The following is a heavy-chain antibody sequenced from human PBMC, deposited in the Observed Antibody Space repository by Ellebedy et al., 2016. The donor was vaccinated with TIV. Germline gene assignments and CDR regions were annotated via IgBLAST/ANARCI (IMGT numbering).Heavy chain of an antibody. CDR3: ARDLLSGSYYGGWFDP. V-gene: IGHV1-18*01. D-gene: IGHD1-26*01. Sequence: ASVKVSXKASGYTFTSYDINWVRQAPGQGLEWMGWISAYNGNTNYAQKLQGRVTMTTDTSTSTAYMELRSLRSDDTAVYYCARDLLSGSYYGGWFDPWGQGTLVTVSS. CDR2: ISAYNGNT. J-gene: IGHJ5*02. CDR1: GYTFTSYD.